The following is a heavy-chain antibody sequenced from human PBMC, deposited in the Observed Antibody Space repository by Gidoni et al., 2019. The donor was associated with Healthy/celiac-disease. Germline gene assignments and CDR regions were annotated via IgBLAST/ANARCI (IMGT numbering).Heavy chain of an antibody. CDR3: ARDLGRAAAGTDEEDGRG. V-gene: IGHV3-11*05. Sequence: QVQLVESGGGLVKPGGSLRHSCAASGFTFSDYYMSWIRQAPGKGLEWVSYISSSSSYTNYADSVKGRFTISRDNAKNSLYLQMNSLRAEDTAVYYCARDLGRAAAGTDEEDGRGWGQGTLVTVSS. CDR2: ISSSSSYT. J-gene: IGHJ4*02. D-gene: IGHD6-13*01. CDR1: GFTFSDYY.